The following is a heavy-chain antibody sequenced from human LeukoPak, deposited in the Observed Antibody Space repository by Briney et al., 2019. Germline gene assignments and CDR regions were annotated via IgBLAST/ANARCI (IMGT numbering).Heavy chain of an antibody. CDR1: GFTFRDHA. CDR2: IRSQAYRGTT. Sequence: PGGSLRLSCRTSGFTFRDHAMNWVRQAPGKGLEWVGFIRSQAYRGTTEYAASVQGRFTISRDDSGGIAYLHMSSLKTADTALYYCTRGPIPLWKHNGVDVWGQGTTVTVSS. J-gene: IGHJ6*02. CDR3: TRGPIPLWKHNGVDV. V-gene: IGHV3-49*04. D-gene: IGHD5-18*01.